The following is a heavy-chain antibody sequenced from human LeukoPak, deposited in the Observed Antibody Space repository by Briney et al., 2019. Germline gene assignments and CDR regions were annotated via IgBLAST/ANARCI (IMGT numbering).Heavy chain of an antibody. J-gene: IGHJ4*01. CDR3: ARDRGAYCGGYCYCGFDY. CDR2: IAGSSGYI. D-gene: IGHD2-21*02. CDR1: GFPFSSYT. Sequence: PGGSPKASRAASGFPFSSYTLNWVRQAPGKGLEWVSSIAGSSGYISYADSVKGRFTISRYNAKKSLYLQMTSLTAEDTAVYYCARDRGAYCGGYCYCGFDYWGRGPQITVSS. V-gene: IGHV3-21*01.